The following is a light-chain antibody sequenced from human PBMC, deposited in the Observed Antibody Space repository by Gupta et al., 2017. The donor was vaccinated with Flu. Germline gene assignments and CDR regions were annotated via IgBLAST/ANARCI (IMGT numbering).Light chain of an antibody. Sequence: DIVMTQSQLSLPVTPGEPASISCRSSQSLLHSNGYNYLDWYLQKPGQSPQLLIYLGYNRAAGVPDRFSGSGSGTDFTLKISRVEAEDVGVYYCMQALQTPPTVGQGTKLEIK. CDR1: QSLLHSNGYNY. CDR3: MQALQTPPT. J-gene: IGKJ2*01. CDR2: LGY. V-gene: IGKV2-28*01.